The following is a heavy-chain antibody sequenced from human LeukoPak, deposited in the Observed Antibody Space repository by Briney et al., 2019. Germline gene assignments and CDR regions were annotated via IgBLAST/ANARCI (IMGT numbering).Heavy chain of an antibody. D-gene: IGHD1-26*01. CDR1: AFTFSSYA. CDR3: ARDEGSRGYMDV. V-gene: IGHV3-30-3*01. CDR2: ISYDGSNK. Sequence: GGSLRLSCAASAFTFSSYAMHWVRQAPGKGLEWVAVISYDGSNKYYADSVKGRFIISRDNSKNTLYVQMSSLRGEDTAVYHCARDEGSRGYMDVWGKGTTVTVSS. J-gene: IGHJ6*03.